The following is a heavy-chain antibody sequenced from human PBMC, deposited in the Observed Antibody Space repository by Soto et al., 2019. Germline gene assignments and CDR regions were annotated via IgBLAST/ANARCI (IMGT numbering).Heavy chain of an antibody. CDR3: ARVSPKQHQDWFDP. Sequence: HPGGSLRLSCAASGFTVSSNYMSWVRQAPGKGLEWVSVIYSGGSTYYADSVKGRFTISRDNSKNTLYLQMNSLRAEDTAVYYCARVSPKQHQDWFDPWGQGTLVTVSS. J-gene: IGHJ5*02. CDR2: IYSGGST. V-gene: IGHV3-53*01. D-gene: IGHD6-13*01. CDR1: GFTVSSNY.